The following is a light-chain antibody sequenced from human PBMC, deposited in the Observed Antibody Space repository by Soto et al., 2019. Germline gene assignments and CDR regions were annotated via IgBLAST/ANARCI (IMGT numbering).Light chain of an antibody. Sequence: DIVLTQSPGTLSLSPGESATLSCRAGQSVSSNYLAWYQQKPGQAPRLLIYGASSRASGIPDRFTGSVSGTDCTLTISRLEAEDSALYDFQQYGVSPRPFGQGTKLDI. CDR3: QQYGVSPRP. J-gene: IGKJ2*01. CDR1: QSVSSNY. CDR2: GAS. V-gene: IGKV3-20*01.